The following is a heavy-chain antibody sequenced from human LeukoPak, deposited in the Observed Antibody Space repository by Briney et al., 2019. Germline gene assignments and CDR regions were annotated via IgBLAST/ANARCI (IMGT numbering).Heavy chain of an antibody. CDR3: ARGLHLSSDY. D-gene: IGHD3-16*01. CDR2: IYYSGST. J-gene: IGHJ4*02. Sequence: SETLSLTCTVSGGSISSHYWSWIRQPPGKGLEWIGYIYYSGSTNYNPSLKSRVTISVDTSKNQFSLKLSSVTAADTAGDYWARGLHLSSDYWGQGTLVTVSS. CDR1: GGSISSHY. V-gene: IGHV4-59*11.